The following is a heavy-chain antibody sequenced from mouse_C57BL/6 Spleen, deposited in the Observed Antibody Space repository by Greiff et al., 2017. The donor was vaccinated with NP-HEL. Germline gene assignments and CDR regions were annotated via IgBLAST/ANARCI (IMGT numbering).Heavy chain of an antibody. V-gene: IGHV1-64*01. CDR2: IHPNSGST. CDR3: ARELYFDY. CDR1: GYTFTSYW. J-gene: IGHJ2*01. Sequence: VQLQQPGAELVKPGASVKLSCKASGYTFTSYWMHWVKQRPGQGLEWIGMIHPNSGSTNYNAKFKSKATLTVDKSSSTAYMQLSSLTSEDSAVYYCARELYFDYWGQGTTLTVSS.